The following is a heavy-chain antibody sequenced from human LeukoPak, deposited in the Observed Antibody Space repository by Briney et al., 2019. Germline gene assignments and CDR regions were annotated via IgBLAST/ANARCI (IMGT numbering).Heavy chain of an antibody. Sequence: ASVKVSCKASGGTFSSYAISWVRQAPGQGLEWMGGIIPIFGTANYAQKFQGRVTITADESTSTAHMELSSLRSEDTAVYYCASSGIAVAGTRYYFDYWGQGTLVTVSS. CDR2: IIPIFGTA. CDR3: ASSGIAVAGTRYYFDY. D-gene: IGHD6-19*01. V-gene: IGHV1-69*01. CDR1: GGTFSSYA. J-gene: IGHJ4*02.